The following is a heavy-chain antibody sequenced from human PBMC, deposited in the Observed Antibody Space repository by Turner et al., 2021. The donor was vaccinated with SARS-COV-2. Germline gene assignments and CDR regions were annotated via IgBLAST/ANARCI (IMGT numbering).Heavy chain of an antibody. J-gene: IGHJ4*02. Sequence: QVQLQESGPGLLKPYETLSLTCTLSGDSINSYYWNWIRQSPGKGLEWIGYISYSGIPNYNPSLRSRIAISLDKSKKQFSLRLSSVTAADTAVYFCARDPSGTFPRGLFDSWGQGALVTVSS. CDR1: GDSINSYY. CDR2: ISYSGIP. V-gene: IGHV4-59*01. CDR3: ARDPSGTFPRGLFDS. D-gene: IGHD3-10*01.